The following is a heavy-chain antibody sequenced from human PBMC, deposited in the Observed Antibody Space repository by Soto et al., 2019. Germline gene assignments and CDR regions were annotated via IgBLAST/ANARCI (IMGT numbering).Heavy chain of an antibody. J-gene: IGHJ6*02. CDR2: IIPILGIA. CDR1: GGTFSSYT. CDR3: ARWRVTARYYYYGMDV. Sequence: QVQLVQSGAEVKKPGSSVKVSCKASGGTFSSYTINWVRQAPGQGLEWMGRIIPILGIANYAQKFQGRVTITADKSTSTAYMELSSLRSEDTAVYYCARWRVTARYYYYGMDVWGQGTTVTVSS. V-gene: IGHV1-69*02. D-gene: IGHD2-21*02.